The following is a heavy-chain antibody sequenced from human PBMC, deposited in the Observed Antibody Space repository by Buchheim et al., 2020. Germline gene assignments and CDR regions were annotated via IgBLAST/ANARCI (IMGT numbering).Heavy chain of an antibody. J-gene: IGHJ4*02. CDR2: IYYSGST. V-gene: IGHV4-59*08. CDR3: ARLRRRYSSSPFDY. Sequence: QVQLQESGPGLVKPSETLSLTCTVSGGSISSYYWSWIRQPPGKGLEWIGYIYYSGSTNYNPSLKSRVTISVDTSKNQFPLKLSSVTAADTAVYYCARLRRRYSSSPFDYWGQGTL. D-gene: IGHD6-6*01. CDR1: GGSISSYY.